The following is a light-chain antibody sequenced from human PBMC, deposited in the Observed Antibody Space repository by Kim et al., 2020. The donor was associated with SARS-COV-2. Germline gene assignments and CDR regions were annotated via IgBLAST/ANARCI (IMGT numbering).Light chain of an antibody. J-gene: IGKJ1*01. CDR3: LQHTNYPWT. V-gene: IGKV1-17*03. Sequence: ASVGDRVTITCRASQDVSNYLTWFQQKPGKVPKRLIYAASSLQSGVPSRFSGSGSGTEFTLTINSLQPEDFGTYYCLQHTNYPWTFGQGTKVDIK. CDR2: AAS. CDR1: QDVSNY.